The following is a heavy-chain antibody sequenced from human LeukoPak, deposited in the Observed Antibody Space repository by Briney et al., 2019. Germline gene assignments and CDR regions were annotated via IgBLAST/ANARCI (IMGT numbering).Heavy chain of an antibody. V-gene: IGHV3-7*01. Sequence: GGSLRLSCAASGFTFSSYWMSWVRQAPGKGLEWVANIKQDGSEKYYVDSVKGRFTISRDNAKNSLYLQMNSLRAEDTAVYYCASASMRYNWNDGHGYWGQGTLVTVSS. D-gene: IGHD1-20*01. CDR3: ASASMRYNWNDGHGY. J-gene: IGHJ4*02. CDR1: GFTFSSYW. CDR2: IKQDGSEK.